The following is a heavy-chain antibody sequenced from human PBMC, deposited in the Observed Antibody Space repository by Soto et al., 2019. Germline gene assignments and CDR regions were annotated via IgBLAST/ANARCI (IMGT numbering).Heavy chain of an antibody. CDR2: ISAYNGNT. D-gene: IGHD6-19*01. CDR1: GYTFTSYG. Sequence: ASVKVSCKASGYTFTSYGISWVRQAPGQGLEWMGWISAYNGNTNYAQKLQGRVTMTTDTSTSTAYMELRSLRSDDTAVYYCARLEGQWLPNNWFDPWGQGTLVTVSS. CDR3: ARLEGQWLPNNWFDP. J-gene: IGHJ5*02. V-gene: IGHV1-18*04.